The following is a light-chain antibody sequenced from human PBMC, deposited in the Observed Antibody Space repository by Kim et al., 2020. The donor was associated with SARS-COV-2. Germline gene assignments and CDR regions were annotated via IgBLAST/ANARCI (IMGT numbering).Light chain of an antibody. CDR1: QDVSSSY. CDR3: QQYGSSQYI. CDR2: GAS. Sequence: EIVLTQSPGTLSWSPGERATLSCRASQDVSSSYLAWYQQKPGQAPRLLIYGASSRATGIPDRFSGSGSGTDFTLTISRLEPEDFAVYYCQQYGSSQYIFGQGTKLEI. V-gene: IGKV3-20*01. J-gene: IGKJ2*01.